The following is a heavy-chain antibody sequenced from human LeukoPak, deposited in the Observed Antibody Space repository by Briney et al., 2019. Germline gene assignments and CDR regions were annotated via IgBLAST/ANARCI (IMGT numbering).Heavy chain of an antibody. CDR2: IRYDGSNK. V-gene: IGHV3-30*02. D-gene: IGHD2-15*01. CDR3: ARVLRYCSGGNYHSGGLGYMDV. Sequence: GGSLRLSCAASGFTFSSYGMHWVRQAPGKGLEWVAFIRYDGSNKYYADSVKGRFTISRDNSKNTLYLQMNSLRAEDTAVYYCARVLRYCSGGNYHSGGLGYMDVRGKGTTVTISS. J-gene: IGHJ6*03. CDR1: GFTFSSYG.